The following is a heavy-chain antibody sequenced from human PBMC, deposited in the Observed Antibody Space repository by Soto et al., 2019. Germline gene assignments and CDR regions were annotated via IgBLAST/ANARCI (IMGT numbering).Heavy chain of an antibody. V-gene: IGHV4-31*03. J-gene: IGHJ6*02. CDR2: IYYSGST. CDR3: ARDRGYSGYEMWGTGYYYGMDV. Sequence: QVQLQESGPGLVKPSQTLSLTCTVSGGSISSGGYYWSWIRQHPGKGLEWIGYIYYSGSTYYNPSLKSRVTISVDTSKNQVSLKLSSVTAADTAVYYCARDRGYSGYEMWGTGYYYGMDVWGQGTTVTVSS. D-gene: IGHD5-12*01. CDR1: GGSISSGGYY.